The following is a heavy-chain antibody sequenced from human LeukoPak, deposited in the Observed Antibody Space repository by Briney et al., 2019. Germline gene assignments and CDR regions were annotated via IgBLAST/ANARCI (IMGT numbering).Heavy chain of an antibody. Sequence: SETLSLTCAVYGGSFSGYYWSWIRQPPGKGLEWIGEINHSGSTNYNPSLKSRVTISVDTSKNQFSLKLSSVTAADTAVYHCARGPGTGTTYWFDPWGQGTLVTVSS. CDR1: GGSFSGYY. V-gene: IGHV4-34*01. J-gene: IGHJ5*02. D-gene: IGHD1-7*01. CDR2: INHSGST. CDR3: ARGPGTGTTYWFDP.